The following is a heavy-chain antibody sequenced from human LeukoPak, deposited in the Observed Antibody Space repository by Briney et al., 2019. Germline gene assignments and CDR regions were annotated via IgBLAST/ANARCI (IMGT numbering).Heavy chain of an antibody. D-gene: IGHD5-24*01. CDR3: VRHVLRDGY. J-gene: IGHJ4*02. CDR2: INQDGSGK. CDR1: GFTFSGYG. Sequence: GGSLRLSCAASGFTFSGYGIHWVRQAPGKGLEWVANINQDGSGKYYLDSVKGRFTISRDNAKNSVYLQMNSLRAEDTAVYYCVRHVLRDGYWGQGTLVTVSS. V-gene: IGHV3-7*01.